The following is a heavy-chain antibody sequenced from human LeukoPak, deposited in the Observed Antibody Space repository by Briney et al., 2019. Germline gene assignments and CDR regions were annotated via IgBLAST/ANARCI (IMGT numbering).Heavy chain of an antibody. V-gene: IGHV4-31*03. J-gene: IGHJ4*02. D-gene: IGHD3-9*01. CDR3: VRTGNYDILTGPFDY. CDR2: IYYSGST. Sequence: PSQTLSLTCTVSGGSISSGGYYWSWIRQHPGKGLEWIGYIYYSGSTYYNPSLKSRVTISVDTSKNQFSLKLSPVTAADTAVYYCVRTGNYDILTGPFDYWGQGTLVTVSS. CDR1: GGSISSGGYY.